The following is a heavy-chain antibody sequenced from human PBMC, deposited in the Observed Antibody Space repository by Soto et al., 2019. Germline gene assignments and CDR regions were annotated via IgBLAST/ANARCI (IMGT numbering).Heavy chain of an antibody. CDR1: GGTFSSYA. CDR2: IIPIFGTA. J-gene: IGHJ4*02. CDR3: ARLSSGTSDY. D-gene: IGHD6-19*01. Sequence: GASVKVSCKASGGTFSSYAISWVRQAPGQGLEWMGGIIPIFGTANYAQKFQGRVTITADKSTSTAYMELSSLRSEDAAVYYCARLSSGTSDYWGQGTLVTVFS. V-gene: IGHV1-69*06.